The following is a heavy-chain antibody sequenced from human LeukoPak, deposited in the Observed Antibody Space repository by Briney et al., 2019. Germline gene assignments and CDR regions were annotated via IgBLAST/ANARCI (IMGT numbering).Heavy chain of an antibody. CDR3: ARDDFGRSSSWYYYYGMDV. V-gene: IGHV1-18*01. CDR2: ISAYNGNT. CDR1: GYTFTSYG. J-gene: IGHJ6*02. D-gene: IGHD6-13*01. Sequence: ASVKVSCKASGYTFTSYGISWVRQAPGQGLEWMGWISAYNGNTNYAQKLQGRVTMTTDTSTSTAYMELRSLRSDDTAVYYCARDDFGRSSSWYYYYGMDVWGQGTTVTVSS.